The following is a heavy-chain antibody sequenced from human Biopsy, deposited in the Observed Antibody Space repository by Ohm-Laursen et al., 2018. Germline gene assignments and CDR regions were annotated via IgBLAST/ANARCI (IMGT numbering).Heavy chain of an antibody. J-gene: IGHJ4*02. CDR2: IPYTGGI. CDR1: GGSISGYH. Sequence: PSETLSLTCTVSGGSISGYHWSWIRKSPGKGLEWLAYIPYTGGITSNPSLNGRATMSLDTSKNQFSLRLIYVTAADTAVYYCARMPHFDYWGQGILVTVSS. D-gene: IGHD2-2*01. CDR3: ARMPHFDY. V-gene: IGHV4-59*01.